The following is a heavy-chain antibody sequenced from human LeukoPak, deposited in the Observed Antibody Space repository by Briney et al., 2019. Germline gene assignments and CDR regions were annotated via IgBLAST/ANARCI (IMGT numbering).Heavy chain of an antibody. CDR2: IPYDGSFE. J-gene: IGHJ4*02. CDR3: ARGARKGDDYGGFFDY. D-gene: IGHD4-23*01. CDR1: GLTVSSNC. V-gene: IGHV3-30*03. Sequence: GGSLRLSCAASGLTVSSNCMSWVRQAPGKGLEWVAVIPYDGSFEDYADSVKGRFTISRDKSKNTVFLQMNSLKPEDTAVYYCARGARKGDDYGGFFDYWGQGTLVTVSS.